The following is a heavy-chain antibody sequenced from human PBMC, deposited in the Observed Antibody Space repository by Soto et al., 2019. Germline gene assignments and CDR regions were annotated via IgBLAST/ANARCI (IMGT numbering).Heavy chain of an antibody. Sequence: PGGSLRLSCAASGFTVISNYMSWVRQAPGKGLEWVSVIYSGGSTYYADSVKGRFTISRDNSKNTLYLQMNSLRAEDTAVYYCARDPTYYDFWSGYYDPHGMDVWGQGTTVTVSS. D-gene: IGHD3-3*01. CDR3: ARDPTYYDFWSGYYDPHGMDV. CDR2: IYSGGST. J-gene: IGHJ6*02. V-gene: IGHV3-53*01. CDR1: GFTVISNY.